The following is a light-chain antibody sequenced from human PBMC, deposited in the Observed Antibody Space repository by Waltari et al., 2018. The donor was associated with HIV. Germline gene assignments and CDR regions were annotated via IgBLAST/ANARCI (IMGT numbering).Light chain of an antibody. J-gene: IGKJ1*01. CDR1: QIVSSSY. V-gene: IGKV3D-20*01. CDR3: QQYGNSPRT. CDR2: DAS. Sequence: EIVLTQSPATLSLSPGERATISCGASQIVSSSYLAWYQQKPGLAPRLLIYDASSRATGIPDRFSGSGSGTDFTLTISRLEPEDFAVYYCQQYGNSPRTFGQGTKVEIK.